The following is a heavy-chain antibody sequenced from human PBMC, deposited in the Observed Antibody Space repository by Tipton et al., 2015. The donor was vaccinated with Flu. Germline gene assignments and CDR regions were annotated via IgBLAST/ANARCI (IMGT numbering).Heavy chain of an antibody. J-gene: IGHJ5*02. CDR3: VRHILYSGSCCFDP. Sequence: TLSLTCTVPDDSITTYYWSWIRQPPGKGLVWLGSIHYSGSTKQNPSLKSRATMLVDTSKNQFSLRLTSVTAADTAVYYCVRHILYSGSCCFDPWGQGALVTVSS. CDR1: DDSITTYY. CDR2: IHYSGST. V-gene: IGHV4-59*01. D-gene: IGHD1-26*01.